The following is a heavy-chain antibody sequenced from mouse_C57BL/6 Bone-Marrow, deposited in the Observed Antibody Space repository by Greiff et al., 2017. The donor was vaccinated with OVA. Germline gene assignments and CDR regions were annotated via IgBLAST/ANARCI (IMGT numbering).Heavy chain of an antibody. D-gene: IGHD1-1*01. Sequence: QVQLQQSGAELVKPGASVKMSCKASGYTFTSYWITWVKQRPGQGLEWIGDIYPGSGSTNYNEKFKSKATLTVDTSSSTAYMQLSSLTSEDSAVYYCARWGYYGSSPFDYWGQGTTLTVSS. CDR3: ARWGYYGSSPFDY. CDR1: GYTFTSYW. V-gene: IGHV1-55*01. CDR2: IYPGSGST. J-gene: IGHJ2*01.